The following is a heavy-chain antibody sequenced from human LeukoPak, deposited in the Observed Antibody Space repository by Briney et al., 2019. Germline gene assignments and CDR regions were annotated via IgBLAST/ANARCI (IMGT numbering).Heavy chain of an antibody. CDR1: GGSFSGYY. CDR2: IYYSGST. CDR3: ARRGSSWYGYGMDV. V-gene: IGHV4-59*08. D-gene: IGHD6-13*01. Sequence: SETLSLTCAVYGGSFSGYYWSWIRQPPGKGLEWIGYIYYSGSTNYNPSLKSRVTISVDTSKNQFSLKLSSVTAADTAVYYCARRGSSWYGYGMDVWGQGTTVTVSS. J-gene: IGHJ6*02.